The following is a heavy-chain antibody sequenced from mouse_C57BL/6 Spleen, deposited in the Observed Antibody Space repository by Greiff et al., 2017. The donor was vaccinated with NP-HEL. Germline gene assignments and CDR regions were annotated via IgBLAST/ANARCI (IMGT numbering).Heavy chain of an antibody. V-gene: IGHV1-80*01. J-gene: IGHJ2*01. Sequence: QVHVKQSGAELVKPGASVKISCKASGYAFSSYWMNWVKQRPGKGLEWIGQIYPGDGDTNYNGKFKGKATLTADKSSSTAYMQLSSLTSEDSAVYFCARGITTVVAPFDYWGQGTTLTVSS. D-gene: IGHD1-1*01. CDR1: GYAFSSYW. CDR2: IYPGDGDT. CDR3: ARGITTVVAPFDY.